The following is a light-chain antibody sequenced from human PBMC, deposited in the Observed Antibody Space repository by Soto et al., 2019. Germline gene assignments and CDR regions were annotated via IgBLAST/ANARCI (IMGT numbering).Light chain of an antibody. CDR3: QQLTTYPRT. Sequence: DIQLTQSPSFLSASVGDRVTITCRASQGISSYLAWYQQKPGKAPKLLIYAASTLQGGVPSRFSGYGSGTEFTLTISSLQPEDFATYSCQQLTTYPRTFGQGTKLEI. J-gene: IGKJ2*01. V-gene: IGKV1-9*01. CDR1: QGISSY. CDR2: AAS.